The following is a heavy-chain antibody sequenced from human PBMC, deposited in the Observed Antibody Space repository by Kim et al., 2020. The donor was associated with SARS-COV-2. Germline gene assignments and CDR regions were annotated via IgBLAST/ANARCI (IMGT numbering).Heavy chain of an antibody. CDR1: GGSFSGYY. D-gene: IGHD6-6*01. CDR2: INHAGNT. CDR3: ARRHSSLALDA. J-gene: IGHJ6*03. Sequence: SETLSLTCAVYGGSFSGYYWTWIRQPPGQGLEWIGEINHAGNTSYSPSLKSRVTISVDTTKSQFSLRVTSVTAADRAVYYCARRHSSLALDAWGKG. V-gene: IGHV4-34*01.